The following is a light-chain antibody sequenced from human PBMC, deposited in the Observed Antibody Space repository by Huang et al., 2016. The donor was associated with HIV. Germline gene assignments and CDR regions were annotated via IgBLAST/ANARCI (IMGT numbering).Light chain of an antibody. J-gene: IGKJ1*01. CDR1: QGVSTD. V-gene: IGKV1-6*01. Sequence: AIQVTQSPSSLSASVGDRVTITCRTSQGVSTDLGGYRQKPGKAPDLLIYAASSLHSGVPARFSGSGSGTEFTLTISSLQSEDFATYYCLQDYDYPWTFGQGTKVEMK. CDR3: LQDYDYPWT. CDR2: AAS.